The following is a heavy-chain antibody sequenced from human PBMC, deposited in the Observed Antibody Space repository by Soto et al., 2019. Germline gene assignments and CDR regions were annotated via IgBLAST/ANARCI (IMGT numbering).Heavy chain of an antibody. V-gene: IGHV3-21*01. J-gene: IGHJ4*02. CDR1: GFTFSSYS. Sequence: EVQLVESGGGLVKPGGSLRLSCAASGFTFSSYSMNWVRRAPGKGLEWVSSISSSSSYIYYAGSVKGRFSISRDNAKNSLYLQMNSLRAEDTAVYYCAREGIAVAGYYFDSWGQGTLVTVSS. CDR3: AREGIAVAGYYFDS. D-gene: IGHD6-19*01. CDR2: ISSSSSYI.